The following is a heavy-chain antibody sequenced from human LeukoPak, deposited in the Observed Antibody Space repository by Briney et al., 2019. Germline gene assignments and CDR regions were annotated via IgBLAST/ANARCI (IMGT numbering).Heavy chain of an antibody. J-gene: IGHJ4*02. V-gene: IGHV4-30-4*01. D-gene: IGHD6-13*01. CDR3: ARDRVSGAGTEGPVSGFDY. CDR2: IYYSGST. Sequence: SETLSLTCTVSGGSISSGDYYWSWIRQPPGKGLEWIGYIYYSGSTYYNPSLKSRATISVDTTKNQFSLKLSSVTAADTAVYYCARDRVSGAGTEGPVSGFDYWGQGTLVTVSS. CDR1: GGSISSGDYY.